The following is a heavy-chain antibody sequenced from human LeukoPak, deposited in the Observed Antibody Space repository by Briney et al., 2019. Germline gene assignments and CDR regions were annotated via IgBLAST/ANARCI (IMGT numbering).Heavy chain of an antibody. CDR2: ISDRGTP. CDR3: ARVHMGDYGMDV. CDR1: GYTFTAYH. Sequence: ASGKVSRKASGYTFTAYHIHMGRQAPGQGLEWKGYISDRGTPKSAQKFQDRVTVTRDTSITTAYMELNRLKSDDSAVYYCARVHMGDYGMDVWGQGTTVTVSS. J-gene: IGHJ6*02. V-gene: IGHV1-2*02.